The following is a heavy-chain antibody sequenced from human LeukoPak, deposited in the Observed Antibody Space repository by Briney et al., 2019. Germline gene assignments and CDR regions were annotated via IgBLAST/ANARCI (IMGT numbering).Heavy chain of an antibody. CDR2: INNDGTIT. CDR1: GFTLSNHW. Sequence: GGSLRLSCAASGFTLSNHWMHWVRQAPGKGLVWVSRINNDGTITTYADSVKGRFTISRDNAKSTLYLQMDSLRAEDTAVYYCAKDLRLWFGELWLDYWGQGTLVTVSS. V-gene: IGHV3-74*01. CDR3: AKDLRLWFGELWLDY. D-gene: IGHD3-10*01. J-gene: IGHJ4*02.